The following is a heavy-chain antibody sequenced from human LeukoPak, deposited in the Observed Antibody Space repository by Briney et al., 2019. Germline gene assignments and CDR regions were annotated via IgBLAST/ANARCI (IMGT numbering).Heavy chain of an antibody. CDR3: ARDFGWYYYDRSGYTDDMGAFDI. V-gene: IGHV3-7*01. CDR2: IKQDGREK. J-gene: IGHJ3*02. CDR1: VFPFSISG. D-gene: IGHD3-22*01. Sequence: GGSLRLPCAASVFPFSISGMSWVRHSPGKALEWVANIKQDGREKYYVHSVKGRFTIPRQNAKTPLYLQMNSLRAEDKAVYYCARDFGWYYYDRSGYTDDMGAFDIWGEGTMVTVSS.